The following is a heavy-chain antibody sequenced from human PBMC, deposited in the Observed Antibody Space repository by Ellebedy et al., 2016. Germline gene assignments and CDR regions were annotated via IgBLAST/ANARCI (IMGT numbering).Heavy chain of an antibody. CDR2: ITWSSGCV. CDR1: GFTFDEYG. D-gene: IGHD2-2*01. V-gene: IGHV3-9*01. Sequence: SLKISXAASGFTFDEYGMHWVRQAPGKGLEWLSGITWSSGCVGYADSVKGRFTISRDNSLYLQMNSLRDEDTAVYYCTRDGGRAYAMDVWGQGTTVIVSS. J-gene: IGHJ6*02. CDR3: TRDGGRAYAMDV.